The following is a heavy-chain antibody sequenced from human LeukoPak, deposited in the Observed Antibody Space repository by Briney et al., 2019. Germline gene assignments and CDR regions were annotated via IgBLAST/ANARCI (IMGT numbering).Heavy chain of an antibody. D-gene: IGHD3-10*01. CDR1: GFTFSSYA. CDR3: AKEGRKPTFSGSYYNVLDY. CDR2: ISGSGGST. Sequence: GGSLRLSCAASGFTFSSYAMSWVRQAPGKGLEWVSAISGSGGSTYYADSVKGRFTISRDNSKNTLYLQMNSLRAEDTAVYYCAKEGRKPTFSGSYYNVLDYWGQGTLVTVSS. V-gene: IGHV3-23*01. J-gene: IGHJ4*02.